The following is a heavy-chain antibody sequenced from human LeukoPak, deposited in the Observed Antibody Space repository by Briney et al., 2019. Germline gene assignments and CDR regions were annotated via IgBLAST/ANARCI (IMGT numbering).Heavy chain of an antibody. J-gene: IGHJ4*02. CDR3: ARHSLPGTTPFDY. CDR2: INPSGGST. V-gene: IGHV1-46*01. D-gene: IGHD1-1*01. Sequence: ASVKVSCKASGDTFSRYAISWVRQAPGQGLEWVGIINPSGGSTTYAQKFQGRVSMTRDTSTSTVYMELSSLESDDTALYYCARHSLPGTTPFDYWGQGTLVTVSS. CDR1: GDTFSRYA.